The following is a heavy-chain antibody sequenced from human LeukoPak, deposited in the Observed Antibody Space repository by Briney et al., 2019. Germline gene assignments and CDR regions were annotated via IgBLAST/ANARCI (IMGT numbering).Heavy chain of an antibody. D-gene: IGHD2-15*01. CDR3: ARVRRYCSGGSCSYYFDY. V-gene: IGHV1-69*05. Sequence: ASVKVSFKASGGTFSSYAISWVRQAPGQGLEWMGGIIPIFGTANYAQKFQGRVTITTDESTSTAYMELSSLRSEDTAVYYCARVRRYCSGGSCSYYFDYWGQGTLVTVSS. CDR1: GGTFSSYA. J-gene: IGHJ4*02. CDR2: IIPIFGTA.